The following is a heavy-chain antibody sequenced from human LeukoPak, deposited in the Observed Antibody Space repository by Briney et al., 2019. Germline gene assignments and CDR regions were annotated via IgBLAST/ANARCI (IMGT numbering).Heavy chain of an antibody. CDR3: AKDSVSNYDILTGPKGGFDY. J-gene: IGHJ4*02. V-gene: IGHV3-30*18. CDR2: ISYDGSNK. Sequence: GGSLRLSCAASGFTFSSYGMHWVRQAPGKGLEWVAVISYDGSNKYYADSVKGRFTISRDNSKNTLYLQMNSLRAEDTAVYYCAKDSVSNYDILTGPKGGFDYWGQGTLVTVSS. CDR1: GFTFSSYG. D-gene: IGHD3-9*01.